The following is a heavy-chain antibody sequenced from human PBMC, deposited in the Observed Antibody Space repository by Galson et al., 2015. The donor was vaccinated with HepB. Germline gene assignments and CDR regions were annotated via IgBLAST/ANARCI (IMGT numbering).Heavy chain of an antibody. V-gene: IGHV3-23*01. J-gene: IGHJ4*02. Sequence: SLRLSCAASGFTFSSYAMTWVLQAPGKGLEWVSSVSASGATTRYADSVKGRFTISRDNSKITLYLQMNSLRGEDTAVYYCVKDHGNWNGNSDYCGLGTLVTVSS. CDR3: VKDHGNWNGNSDY. CDR1: GFTFSSYA. D-gene: IGHD1-20*01. CDR2: VSASGATT.